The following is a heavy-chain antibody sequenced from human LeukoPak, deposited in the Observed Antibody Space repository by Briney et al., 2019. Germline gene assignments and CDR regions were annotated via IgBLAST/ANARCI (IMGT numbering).Heavy chain of an antibody. V-gene: IGHV1-2*02. CDR2: INPNSGGT. CDR3: ARIIAVAGSFAVRAYYYYGMDV. CDR1: GYTFTGYY. J-gene: IGHJ6*02. D-gene: IGHD6-19*01. Sequence: ASVEVSCKASGYTFTGYYMHWVRQAPGQGLEWMGWINPNSGGTNYAQKFQGRVTMTRDTSISTAYMELSRLRSDDTAVYYCARIIAVAGSFAVRAYYYYGMDVWGQGTTVTVSS.